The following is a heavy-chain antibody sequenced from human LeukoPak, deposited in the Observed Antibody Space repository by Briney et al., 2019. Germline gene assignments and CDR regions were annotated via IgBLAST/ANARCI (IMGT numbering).Heavy chain of an antibody. J-gene: IGHJ5*02. CDR3: ARVDGGGKTVRFDP. V-gene: IGHV1-2*02. D-gene: IGHD1-1*01. Sequence: ASVKVSCKASGYTFTGYYMHWVRQASGQGLEWMGWINPNSGGTNYAQKFQGRVTMTRDTSISTAYMELSRLRSDDTAVYYCARVDGGGKTVRFDPWGQGTLVTVSS. CDR2: INPNSGGT. CDR1: GYTFTGYY.